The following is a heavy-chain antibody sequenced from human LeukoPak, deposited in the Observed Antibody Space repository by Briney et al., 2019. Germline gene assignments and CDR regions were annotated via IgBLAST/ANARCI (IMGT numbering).Heavy chain of an antibody. CDR2: VSSSGTTT. CDR3: ARADRDGNKRFLD. Sequence: GGSLRLSCAASGFTFSSYSVFWARQAPGKGLEWVSYVSSSGTTTYYADSVKGRFTISRDNGKNLVSLQMNSLRDEDTAVYYCARADRDGNKRFLDWGQGTLVTVSS. V-gene: IGHV3-48*02. CDR1: GFTFSSYS. J-gene: IGHJ4*02. D-gene: IGHD5-24*01.